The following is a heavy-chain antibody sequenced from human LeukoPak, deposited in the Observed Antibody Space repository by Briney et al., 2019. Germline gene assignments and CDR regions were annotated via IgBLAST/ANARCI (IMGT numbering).Heavy chain of an antibody. D-gene: IGHD3-22*01. V-gene: IGHV3-7*01. J-gene: IGHJ6*02. Sequence: GGSLRLSCAASGFTFSSYWMSWVRQAPGKGLEWVANIKQDGSEKYYVDSVKGRFTISRDNAKNSLYLQMNSLRAENTAVYYCARDLTMIVVVSYGMDVWGRGTTVTVSS. CDR1: GFTFSSYW. CDR2: IKQDGSEK. CDR3: ARDLTMIVVVSYGMDV.